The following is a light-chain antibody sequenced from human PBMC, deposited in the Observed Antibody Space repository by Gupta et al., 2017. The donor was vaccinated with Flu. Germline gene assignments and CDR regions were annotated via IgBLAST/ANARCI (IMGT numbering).Light chain of an antibody. CDR3: QQRSNWPPLT. CDR2: DAS. CDR1: QSVSSY. V-gene: IGKV3-11*01. Sequence: IVLTQSPATLSLSPGDRATLSCRASQSVSSYLAWYQQKPGQAPRLLIYDASNRATGIPARFSGSGSGTDFTLTISSREPEDFAVYYCQQRSNWPPLTFGQGTRLEIK. J-gene: IGKJ5*01.